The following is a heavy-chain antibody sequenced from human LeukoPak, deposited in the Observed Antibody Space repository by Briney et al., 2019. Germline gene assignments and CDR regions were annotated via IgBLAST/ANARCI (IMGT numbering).Heavy chain of an antibody. J-gene: IGHJ3*02. CDR1: GYTFTSYW. Sequence: ASVKVSCKASGYTFTSYWIGWVRQMPGKGLEWMGIIYPGDSDTRYSPSFQGQVTISADKSISTAYLQWSSLKASDTAMYYCARSRDGYKNDAFDIWGQGTMVTVSS. CDR2: IYPGDSDT. CDR3: ARSRDGYKNDAFDI. V-gene: IGHV5-51*01. D-gene: IGHD5-24*01.